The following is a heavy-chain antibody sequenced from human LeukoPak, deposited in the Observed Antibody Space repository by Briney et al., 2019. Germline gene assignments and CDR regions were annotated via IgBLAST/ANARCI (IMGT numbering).Heavy chain of an antibody. CDR1: GGTFSRYA. CDR3: ARATTVVTPLNWFDP. Sequence: ASVKVSCKASGGTFSRYAISWVRQAPGQGLEWMGGIIPIFGTPSYAQKFQGRVTITTDESTSTAYMELGSLRSEDTAVYYCARATTVVTPLNWFDPWGQGTLVTVSS. CDR2: IIPIFGTP. D-gene: IGHD4-23*01. V-gene: IGHV1-69*05. J-gene: IGHJ5*02.